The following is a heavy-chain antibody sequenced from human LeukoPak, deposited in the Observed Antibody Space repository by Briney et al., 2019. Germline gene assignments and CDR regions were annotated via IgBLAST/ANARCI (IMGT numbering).Heavy chain of an antibody. V-gene: IGHV4-4*07. D-gene: IGHD2-15*01. CDR2: IYTSGST. CDR3: ARGIVVVVAATKYYYYYMDV. J-gene: IGHJ6*03. CDR1: GGSISSYY. Sequence: PSETLSLTCTVSGGSISSYYWSWIRQPPGKGLEWIGRIYTSGSTNYNPSLKSRVTMSVDTSKNQFSLKLSSVTAADTAVYYCARGIVVVVAATKYYYYYMDVWGKGTTVTISS.